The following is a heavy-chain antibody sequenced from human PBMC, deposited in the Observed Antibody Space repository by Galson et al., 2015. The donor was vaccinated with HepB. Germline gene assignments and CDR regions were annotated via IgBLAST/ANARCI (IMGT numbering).Heavy chain of an antibody. Sequence: SVKVSCKASGYTFSNYGLIWVRQAPGQGLEWMAWINAYNGNKHYAQNLQGRVRVTTDTSTGTVYMELRSLTSDDTAVYFCARERLTAHYYGAAGLLNSDAFDIWGRGTMVTVSA. CDR2: INAYNGNK. CDR3: ARERLTAHYYGAAGLLNSDAFDI. J-gene: IGHJ3*02. V-gene: IGHV1-18*04. D-gene: IGHD3-10*01. CDR1: GYTFSNYG.